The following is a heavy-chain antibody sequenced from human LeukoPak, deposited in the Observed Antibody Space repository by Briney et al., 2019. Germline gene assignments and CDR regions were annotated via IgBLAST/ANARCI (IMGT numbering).Heavy chain of an antibody. Sequence: SETLSLTCTVSGGSISSYYWSWIRQPPGKGLEWIGYIYYSGSTNYNPSLKSRVPISVDTSKNQFSLRLSSVTAADTAVYYCARDRDSSGWYGYYFDYWGQGTLVTVSS. CDR3: ARDRDSSGWYGYYFDY. D-gene: IGHD6-19*01. V-gene: IGHV4-59*12. CDR2: IYYSGST. CDR1: GGSISSYY. J-gene: IGHJ4*02.